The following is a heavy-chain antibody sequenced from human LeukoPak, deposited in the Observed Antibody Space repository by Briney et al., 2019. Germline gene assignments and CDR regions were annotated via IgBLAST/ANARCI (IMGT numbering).Heavy chain of an antibody. J-gene: IGHJ4*02. CDR3: ARGSHYGGY. Sequence: GGSLRLSCAASGFTFSSYWMSWIRQAPGKGLEWVANINQNEREIYYADSVKGRFTISRDNAENTLYLQMNSLRAEDTAVYYCARGSHYGGYWGQGTLVTVSS. V-gene: IGHV3-7*02. CDR1: GFTFSSYW. CDR2: INQNEREI. D-gene: IGHD4-23*01.